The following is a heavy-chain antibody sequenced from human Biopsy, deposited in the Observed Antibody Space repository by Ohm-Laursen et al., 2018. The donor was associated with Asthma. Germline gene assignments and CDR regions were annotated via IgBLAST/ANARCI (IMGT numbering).Heavy chain of an antibody. CDR2: ISVYNGNT. Sequence: GASVKVSSKTSGYTFNSAGITWVRQAPGQGPEWMGWISVYNGNTKVAQKLQDRVTMITDTSTSTAYMELRSLRSDDTAVYFCARAVDYSHYYGIDVWGQGTTVTVS. CDR1: GYTFNSAG. CDR3: ARAVDYSHYYGIDV. J-gene: IGHJ6*02. V-gene: IGHV1-18*01. D-gene: IGHD3-10*01.